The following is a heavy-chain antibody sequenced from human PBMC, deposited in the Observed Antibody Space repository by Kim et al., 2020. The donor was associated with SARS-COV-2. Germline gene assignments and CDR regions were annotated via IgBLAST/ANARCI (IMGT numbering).Heavy chain of an antibody. CDR3: ARVGTTPRYFDL. V-gene: IGHV1-18*01. J-gene: IGHJ2*01. D-gene: IGHD4-17*01. CDR1: GYTFTNYG. Sequence: ASVKVSCKASGYTFTNYGITWVRQAPGQGLEWMGWISANNGNTNYAQKLQGRLTMTTDTSTTTAYMELRSLRSDDTAVYYCARVGTTPRYFDLWGRGTLVTVSS. CDR2: ISANNGNT.